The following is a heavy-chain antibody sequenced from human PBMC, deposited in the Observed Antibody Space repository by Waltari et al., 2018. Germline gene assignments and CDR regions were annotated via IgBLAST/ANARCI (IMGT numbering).Heavy chain of an antibody. D-gene: IGHD6-19*01. CDR2: ISSSGSTI. V-gene: IGHV3-48*03. Sequence: APGKGLEWVSYISSSGSTIYYADSVKGRFTISRDNAKNSLYLQMNSLRAEDTAVYYCAGTYSSGWHSFDPWGQGTLVTVSS. J-gene: IGHJ5*02. CDR3: AGTYSSGWHSFDP.